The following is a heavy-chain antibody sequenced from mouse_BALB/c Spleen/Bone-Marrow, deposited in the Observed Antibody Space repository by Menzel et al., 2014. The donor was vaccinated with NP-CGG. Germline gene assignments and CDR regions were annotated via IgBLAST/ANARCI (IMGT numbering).Heavy chain of an antibody. Sequence: DLVKPGASVKLSCKASGYTFTSYWINWIKQRPGQGLEWIGRIAPGSGGKYYNKMFKDKATLTVDTSSSTAYIQLSSLSSEDPAVYFCAREPYYGYYFDYWGQGTTLTVSA. D-gene: IGHD1-1*01. CDR1: GYTFTSYW. CDR2: IAPGSGGK. V-gene: IGHV1S41*01. J-gene: IGHJ2*01. CDR3: AREPYYGYYFDY.